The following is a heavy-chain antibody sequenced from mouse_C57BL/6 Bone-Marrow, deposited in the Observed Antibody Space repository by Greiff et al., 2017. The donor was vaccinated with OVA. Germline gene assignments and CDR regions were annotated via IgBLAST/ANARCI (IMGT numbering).Heavy chain of an antibody. Sequence: QVHVKQPGAELVKPGASVKVSCKASGYTFTSYWMHWVKQRPGQGLEWIGRIHPSDSDTNYNQKFKGKATLTVDTSYSTAYMQLSSLTSEDAAVYYCAISVTTVVPYAMDYWGQGTSVTVSS. J-gene: IGHJ4*01. CDR2: IHPSDSDT. D-gene: IGHD1-1*01. CDR3: AISVTTVVPYAMDY. V-gene: IGHV1-74*01. CDR1: GYTFTSYW.